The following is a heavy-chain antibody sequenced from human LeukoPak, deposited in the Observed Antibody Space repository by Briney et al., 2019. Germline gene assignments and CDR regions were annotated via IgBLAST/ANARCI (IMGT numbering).Heavy chain of an antibody. D-gene: IGHD2-2*01. Sequence: PSQTLSLTCTVSGGSISSGSYYWSWIRQPAGKGLEWIGRIYTSGSTNYNPSLKSRVTISIDTSKNQFSLKLSSVTAADTAVYYCVRQPGYCSSTRCGYYHTDVWGKGTTVTVSS. CDR1: GGSISSGSYY. CDR3: VRQPGYCSSTRCGYYHTDV. J-gene: IGHJ6*03. CDR2: IYTSGST. V-gene: IGHV4-61*02.